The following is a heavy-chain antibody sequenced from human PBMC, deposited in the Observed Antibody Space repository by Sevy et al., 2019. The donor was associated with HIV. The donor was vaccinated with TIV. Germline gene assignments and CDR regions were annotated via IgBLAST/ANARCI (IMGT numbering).Heavy chain of an antibody. V-gene: IGHV3-48*03. D-gene: IGHD3-22*01. Sequence: GGSLRLSCAASGFTFSNYEMNWVRQTPGKGLEWVSYISSSGSRISYADSVKGRFTISRDNANNLLYLQMNSLRAGDTAVYYCARPTYYYFDIWGHGTMVTVSS. J-gene: IGHJ3*02. CDR3: ARPTYYYFDI. CDR2: ISSSGSRI. CDR1: GFTFSNYE.